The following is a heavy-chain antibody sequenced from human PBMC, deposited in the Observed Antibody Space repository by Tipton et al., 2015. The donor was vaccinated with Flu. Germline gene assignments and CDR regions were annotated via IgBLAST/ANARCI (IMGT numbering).Heavy chain of an antibody. CDR1: GDSIGSNYY. CDR3: AGRDYSNYVSEPHNWFDP. D-gene: IGHD4-11*01. V-gene: IGHV4-38-2*01. Sequence: TLSLTCSVSGDSIGSNYYWGWIRQPPGGGLEWIGNAHRSGNAYYNPSLKSRVTISVDTSKIQSSLKLTYVTAADTAVYYCAGRDYSNYVSEPHNWFDPWGQGILVTVSS. J-gene: IGHJ5*01. CDR2: AHRSGNA.